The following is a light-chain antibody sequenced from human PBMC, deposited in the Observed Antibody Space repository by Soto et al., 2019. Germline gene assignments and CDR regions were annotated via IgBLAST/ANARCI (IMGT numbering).Light chain of an antibody. CDR1: SSDVGGYNY. CDR3: NSYADSNNLFV. J-gene: IGLJ1*01. CDR2: EVS. V-gene: IGLV2-8*01. Sequence: QSVLTQPHSASGSPGQSVTISCTGTSSDVGGYNYVSWYQQHPGKAPKLMIYEVSKRPSGVPDRFSGSKSGNTASLTVSGLQAEDEADYYCNSYADSNNLFVFGTGTKVTVL.